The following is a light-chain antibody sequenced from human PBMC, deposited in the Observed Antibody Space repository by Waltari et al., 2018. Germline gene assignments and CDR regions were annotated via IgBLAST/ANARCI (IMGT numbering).Light chain of an antibody. CDR3: HSRDTSSTRV. CDR1: SLRRLY. V-gene: IGLV3-19*01. CDR2: GQN. J-gene: IGLJ2*01. Sequence: SSELTQDPSVSVALGQTVRITCQGDSLRRLYASLYQQRPGQAPILVLYGQNNRPSGIPDRFSGSTSGNTASLTITGAQAEDEADYYCHSRDTSSTRVFGGGTRLTV.